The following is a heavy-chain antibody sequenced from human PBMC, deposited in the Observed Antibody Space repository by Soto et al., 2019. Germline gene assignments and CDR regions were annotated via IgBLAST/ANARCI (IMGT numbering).Heavy chain of an antibody. CDR3: ARNSLTGYYNYYYSMDV. CDR2: IYPDDSDT. V-gene: IGHV5-51*01. CDR1: GYSFSSYW. Sequence: GESLKISCKSSGYSFSSYWIARVRLMPGKGLEWMGSIYPDDSDTKYSPSFQGQVTISAGKSISAAYLQWSSLKASDTAIYYCARNSLTGYYNYYYSMDVWGQGTTVTVSS. D-gene: IGHD3-9*01. J-gene: IGHJ6*02.